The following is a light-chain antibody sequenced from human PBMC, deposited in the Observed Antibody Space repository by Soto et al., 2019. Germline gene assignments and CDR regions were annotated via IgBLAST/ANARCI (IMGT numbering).Light chain of an antibody. V-gene: IGKV3-20*01. CDR3: QQYSNWPLT. CDR2: GAS. CDR1: QSVSSSY. J-gene: IGKJ4*01. Sequence: EIVLTPSPGTLSLSPVERATLSCRASQSVSSSYLAWYQQKPGQAPRLLMYGASGRATGIPDRFSGSGSGTEFTLTISSLQSEDFAVYYCQQYSNWPLTFGGGTKVDIK.